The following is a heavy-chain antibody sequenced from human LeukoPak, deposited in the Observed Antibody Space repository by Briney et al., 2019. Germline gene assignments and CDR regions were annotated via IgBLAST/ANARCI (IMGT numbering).Heavy chain of an antibody. J-gene: IGHJ6*03. CDR1: GGSFSGYY. Sequence: SETLSLTCAVYGGSFSGYYWSWIRQPPGKGLEWIGEINHSGSTNYNPSLKSRVTISVDTSKNQFSLKLSSVTAADTAVYYCARDNGDDDYYYYMDVWGKGTTVTVSS. V-gene: IGHV4-34*01. CDR3: ARDNGDDDYYYYMDV. D-gene: IGHD1-20*01. CDR2: INHSGST.